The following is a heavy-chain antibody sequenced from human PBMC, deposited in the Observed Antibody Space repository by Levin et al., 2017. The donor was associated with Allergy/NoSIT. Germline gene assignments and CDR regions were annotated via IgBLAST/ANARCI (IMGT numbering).Heavy chain of an antibody. CDR3: VLRPPYNYDILTGTLPIDY. J-gene: IGHJ4*02. D-gene: IGHD3-9*01. CDR2: IYYSGST. V-gene: IGHV4-39*01. Sequence: SETLSLTCTVSGGSISSSSYYWGWIRQPPGKGLEWIGSIYYSGSTYYNPSLKSRVTISVDTSKNQFSLKLSSVTAADTAVYYCVLRPPYNYDILTGTLPIDYWGQGTLVTVSS. CDR1: GGSISSSSYY.